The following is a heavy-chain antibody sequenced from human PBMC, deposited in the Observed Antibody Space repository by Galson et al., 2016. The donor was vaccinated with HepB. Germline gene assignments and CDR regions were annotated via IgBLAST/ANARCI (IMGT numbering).Heavy chain of an antibody. CDR3: TRDSVYASHYDSSGYYLDY. Sequence: SLRLSCAASGFTFSRYTMTWFRQAPGKGLEWVGFIRNKVYGETTEYAASVRGRFTISRDDSTSIAYLQMNSLKTEDTAVYYCTRDSVYASHYDSSGYYLDYWGQGTLVTVSS. CDR2: IRNKVYGETT. D-gene: IGHD3-22*01. CDR1: GFTFSRYT. V-gene: IGHV3-49*03. J-gene: IGHJ4*02.